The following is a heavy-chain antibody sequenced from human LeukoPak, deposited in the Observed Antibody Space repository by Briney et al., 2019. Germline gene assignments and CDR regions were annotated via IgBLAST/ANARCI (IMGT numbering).Heavy chain of an antibody. CDR1: GFTLSKAW. CDR3: AITGNPATGDY. D-gene: IGHD1-20*01. CDR2: IKSKTDGGTT. J-gene: IGHJ4*02. Sequence: PGGSLRLSCAASGFTLSKAWMSWVRQAPGKGLEWVGRIKSKTDGGTTDYAAPVKGRFTISGDDSKNTLYLQMNSLKTEDTAVYYCAITGNPATGDYWGQGTLVTVSS. V-gene: IGHV3-15*01.